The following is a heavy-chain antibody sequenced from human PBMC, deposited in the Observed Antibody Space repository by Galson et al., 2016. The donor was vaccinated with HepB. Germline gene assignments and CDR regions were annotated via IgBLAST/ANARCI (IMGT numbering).Heavy chain of an antibody. Sequence: SVKVSCKASGYTFNVYALNWVRQAPGQGLEWMGWIDTNTGNPTYAQAFTGRFVFSLDTSVSTAYLQINSLKAEDTAFYYCAREWGYFDYWGQGTLVSVSS. J-gene: IGHJ4*02. CDR3: AREWGYFDY. D-gene: IGHD3-16*01. CDR2: IDTNTGNP. CDR1: GYTFNVYA. V-gene: IGHV7-4-1*02.